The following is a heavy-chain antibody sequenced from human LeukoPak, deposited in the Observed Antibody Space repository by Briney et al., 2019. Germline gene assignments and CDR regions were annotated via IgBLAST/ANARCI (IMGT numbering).Heavy chain of an antibody. CDR1: GFTFSSFG. CDR3: ARGGGLDV. D-gene: IGHD3-16*01. J-gene: IGHJ6*02. Sequence: GGSLRLSCGASGFTFSSFGMYWVRQAPGKGLEWVAVIWYDGSNDDYADSVKGRFTISRDNAKNSLYLQMSNLRAEDTAVYFCARGGGLDVWGQGATVTVSS. V-gene: IGHV3-33*03. CDR2: IWYDGSND.